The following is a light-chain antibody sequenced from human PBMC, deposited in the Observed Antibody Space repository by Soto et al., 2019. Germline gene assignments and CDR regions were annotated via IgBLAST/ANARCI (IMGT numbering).Light chain of an antibody. CDR2: AAS. Sequence: DIQRTQSPSSLSASVGDRVTITCRASRSVSNYLNWYQQKPGKAPKLLIYAASSLQSGVPSRFSGSGSGTDFTLTIRSLQPEDFATYYCQQSHSIPLTFGQGTKVDIK. CDR3: QQSHSIPLT. CDR1: RSVSNY. V-gene: IGKV1-39*01. J-gene: IGKJ1*01.